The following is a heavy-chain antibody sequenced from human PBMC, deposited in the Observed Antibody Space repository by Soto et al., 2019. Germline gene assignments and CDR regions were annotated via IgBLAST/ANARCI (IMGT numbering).Heavy chain of an antibody. D-gene: IGHD3-3*01. CDR2: SYFSGSI. J-gene: IGHJ4*02. CDR1: DDYICPNTDY. V-gene: IGHV4-39*01. Sequence: SETLSLNCSVSDDYICPNTDYWAWLRQRPGNGLEWLGSSYFSGSIHYNPTSQSRVTIFVDTSNIQLSLMRSSMTGTGAAMYYCSSRSTFYTGSFDFWGQGTLVTASS. CDR3: SSRSTFYTGSFDF.